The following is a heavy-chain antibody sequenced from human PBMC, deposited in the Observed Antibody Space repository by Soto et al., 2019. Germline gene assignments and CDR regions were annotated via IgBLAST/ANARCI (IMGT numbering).Heavy chain of an antibody. Sequence: SVKVSCKASGGSFSSYAISWVRQAPGQRLEWIGWIVVGSGNTNYAQKFQERVTITRDMSTSTAYMELSSLRSEDTAVYYCAGAYRSGSYYNDSYYYYGMDVWGQGTTVTVSS. J-gene: IGHJ6*02. V-gene: IGHV1-58*02. CDR1: GGSFSSYA. CDR2: IVVGSGNT. D-gene: IGHD3-10*01. CDR3: AGAYRSGSYYNDSYYYYGMDV.